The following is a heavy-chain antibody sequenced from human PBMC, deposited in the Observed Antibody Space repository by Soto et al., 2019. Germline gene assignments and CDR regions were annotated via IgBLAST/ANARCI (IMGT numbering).Heavy chain of an antibody. CDR2: IDPSDSYT. CDR1: GYSFTSYW. Sequence: LGESLKISCKGSGYSFTSYWISWVRQMPGKGLEWMGRIDPSDSYTNYSPSFQGHVTISADKSISTAYLQWSSLKASDTAMYYCARQGSGWTADAFDIWGQGTMVTVSS. D-gene: IGHD6-19*01. J-gene: IGHJ3*02. V-gene: IGHV5-10-1*01. CDR3: ARQGSGWTADAFDI.